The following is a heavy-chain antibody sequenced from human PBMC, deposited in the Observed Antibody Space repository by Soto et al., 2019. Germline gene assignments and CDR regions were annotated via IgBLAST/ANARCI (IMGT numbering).Heavy chain of an antibody. CDR2: ISGSGGST. D-gene: IGHD3-3*01. V-gene: IGHV3-23*01. CDR3: AKDVGWSNYDFWSGYEHLYGMDV. CDR1: GFTFSRYA. J-gene: IGHJ6*02. Sequence: PVGSLRLSCAASGFTFSRYAMSWVRQAPGKGLEWVSAISGSGGSTYYADSVKGRFTISRDNSKNTLYLQMNSLRAEDTAVYYCAKDVGWSNYDFWSGYEHLYGMDVWGQGTTVTVSS.